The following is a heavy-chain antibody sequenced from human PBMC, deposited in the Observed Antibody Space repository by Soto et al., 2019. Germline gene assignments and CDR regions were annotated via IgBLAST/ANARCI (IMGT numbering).Heavy chain of an antibody. CDR3: ATVRPPFDP. CDR1: GYTFTSYG. CDR2: INAYNGNT. J-gene: IGHJ5*02. Sequence: QVQLVQSGAEVKKPGASVKVSCKASGYTFTSYGISWVRQAPGQGLEWMGWINAYNGNTNYAQKLQARVTMTTDTATSTAGKGLRSLTSDDTAVYYCATVRPPFDPWGQGTLVTVSS. V-gene: IGHV1-18*01.